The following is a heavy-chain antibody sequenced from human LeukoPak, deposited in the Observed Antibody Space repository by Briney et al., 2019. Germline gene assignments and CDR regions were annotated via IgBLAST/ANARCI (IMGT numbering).Heavy chain of an antibody. CDR2: ISGSSSTI. Sequence: GGSLRLSCAASGFSFSTSNMNWVRQAPGKGLEWVSYISGSSSTIYYADSVKGRFTISRDNSKNTLYLQMNSLRAEDTAVYYCARAPYSSSWYTAVDYWGQGTLVTVSS. V-gene: IGHV3-48*01. CDR3: ARAPYSSSWYTAVDY. CDR1: GFSFSTSN. D-gene: IGHD6-13*01. J-gene: IGHJ4*02.